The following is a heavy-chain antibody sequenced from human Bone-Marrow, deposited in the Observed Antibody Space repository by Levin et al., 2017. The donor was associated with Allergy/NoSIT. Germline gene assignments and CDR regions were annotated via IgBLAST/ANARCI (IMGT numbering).Heavy chain of an antibody. V-gene: IGHV3-7*01. D-gene: IGHD2-15*01. Sequence: GGSLRLSCAASGFTFTTYWMSWVRQAPGKGLEWVASINQDGGEKQYVDSVKGRFTISRDNAKNSLYLQMNSLRAEDTSVYYCARNVGDYWGQGTLVTVSS. CDR2: INQDGGEK. CDR3: ARNVGDY. J-gene: IGHJ4*02. CDR1: GFTFTTYW.